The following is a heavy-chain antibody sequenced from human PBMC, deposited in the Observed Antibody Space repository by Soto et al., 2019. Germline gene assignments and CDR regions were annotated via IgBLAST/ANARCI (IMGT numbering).Heavy chain of an antibody. CDR3: ARDPSRCSGGSCYYYYYGMDV. D-gene: IGHD2-15*01. V-gene: IGHV3-48*03. J-gene: IGHJ6*02. CDR1: GFTFSSYE. CDR2: ISSSSSYI. Sequence: EVQLVESGGGLVQPGGSLRLSCAASGFTFSSYEMNWVRQAPGKGLEWVSYISSSSSYIYYADSVKGRFTISRDNAKNSLYLQMNSLRAEDTAVYYCARDPSRCSGGSCYYYYYGMDVWGQGTTVTVSS.